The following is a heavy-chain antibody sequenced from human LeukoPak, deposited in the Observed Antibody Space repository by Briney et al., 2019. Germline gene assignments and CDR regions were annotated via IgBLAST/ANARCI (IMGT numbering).Heavy chain of an antibody. CDR2: ISGSGGST. CDR3: AKDKIRPKLRYFDY. CDR1: RFTFSSYA. J-gene: IGHJ4*02. Sequence: PGGSLRLSCAASRFTFSSYAMSWVRQAPGKGLEWVSAISGSGGSTYYADSVKGRFTISRDNSKNTLYLQMNSLRAEDTAVYYCAKDKIRPKLRYFDYWGQGTLVTVSS. V-gene: IGHV3-23*01. D-gene: IGHD3-9*01.